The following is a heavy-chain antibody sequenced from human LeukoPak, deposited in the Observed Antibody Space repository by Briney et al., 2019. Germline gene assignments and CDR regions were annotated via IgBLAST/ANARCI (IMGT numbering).Heavy chain of an antibody. J-gene: IGHJ4*02. D-gene: IGHD1-14*01. Sequence: SETLSLTCTVSGGSISSYYWSWIRQPPGKGLEWIGYIYYSGSTNYNPSLKSRVTISVDKSKNQFSLRLNFVTAADTAMYYCVREVSATTPSFDYWGQGALVTVSS. V-gene: IGHV4-59*12. CDR3: VREVSATTPSFDY. CDR2: IYYSGST. CDR1: GGSISSYY.